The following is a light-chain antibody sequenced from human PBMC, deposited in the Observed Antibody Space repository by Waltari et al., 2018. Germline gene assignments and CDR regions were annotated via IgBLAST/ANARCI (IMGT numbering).Light chain of an antibody. CDR1: TTAGYTY. J-gene: IGLJ2*01. CDR3: CSYGSGSTYVV. Sequence: QSALAQPASVSGSPGQSITFPCTGITTAGYTYVSWYQQHPTKVPRLIIYDVNKRPSGISNRFSGSKSGDTASLTISGLQADDEGDYYCCSYGSGSTYVVFGGGTKLTVL. CDR2: DVN. V-gene: IGLV2-23*02.